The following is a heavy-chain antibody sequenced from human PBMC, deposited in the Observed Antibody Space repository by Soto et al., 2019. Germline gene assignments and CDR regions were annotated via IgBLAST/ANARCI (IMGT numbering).Heavy chain of an antibody. CDR3: AKDRDDYRNYVFDY. V-gene: IGHV3-23*01. CDR2: SSGSGSGGST. D-gene: IGHD4-4*01. Sequence: LRLSCAASGFTFTNYAMTWVRQAPGKGLEWVSISSGSGSGGSTNYADSVKGRFTISRDNSKNTLYLQMNSLRVEDTAVYYCAKDRDDYRNYVFDYWGQGTLVTVSS. J-gene: IGHJ4*02. CDR1: GFTFTNYA.